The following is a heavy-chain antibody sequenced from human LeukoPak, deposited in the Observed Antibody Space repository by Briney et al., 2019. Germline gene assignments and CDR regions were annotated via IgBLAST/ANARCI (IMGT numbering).Heavy chain of an antibody. CDR2: ISSNGGST. Sequence: GGSLRLSCAASGFTFSSYAMHWVRQAPGKGLEYVSAISSNGGSTYYANSVKGRFTISRDNSKNTLYLQMGSLRAEDMAVYYCARDLGGPDWYFDPWGRGTLVTVSS. J-gene: IGHJ2*01. CDR1: GFTFSSYA. CDR3: ARDLGGPDWYFDP. V-gene: IGHV3-64*01. D-gene: IGHD4-23*01.